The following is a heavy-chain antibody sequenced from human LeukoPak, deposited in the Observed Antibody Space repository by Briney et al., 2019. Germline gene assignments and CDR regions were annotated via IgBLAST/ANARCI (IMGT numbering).Heavy chain of an antibody. D-gene: IGHD3-3*01. V-gene: IGHV3-74*01. CDR2: INSDGTST. J-gene: IGHJ6*02. Sequence: QPGGSLRLSCAASGFALRTYWMHWVRQAPGKGLVWVSLINSDGTSTIYADSVKGRFTISRDNAKNTLYLQMNSLRAEDTAVYYCARAGGKYDFWSAPLYYGMDVWGQGTTVTVSS. CDR1: GFALRTYW. CDR3: ARAGGKYDFWSAPLYYGMDV.